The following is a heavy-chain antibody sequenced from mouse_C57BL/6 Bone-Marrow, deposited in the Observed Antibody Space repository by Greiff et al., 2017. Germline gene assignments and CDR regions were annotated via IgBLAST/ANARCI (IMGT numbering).Heavy chain of an antibody. Sequence: VQLQQPGAELVMPGASVKLSCKASGYTFTSYWMHWVKQRPGQGLEWIGEIDPSDSYTNYNQKFKGKSTLTVDKSSSTAYLQLSSLTSEDSAVYYRARGRFPYYFDYWGQGTTLTVSS. CDR2: IDPSDSYT. J-gene: IGHJ2*01. CDR3: ARGRFPYYFDY. V-gene: IGHV1-69*01. CDR1: GYTFTSYW.